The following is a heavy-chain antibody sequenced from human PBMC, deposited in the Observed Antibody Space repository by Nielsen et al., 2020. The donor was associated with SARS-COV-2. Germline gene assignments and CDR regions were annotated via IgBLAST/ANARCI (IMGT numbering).Heavy chain of an antibody. CDR2: IYHSGRI. J-gene: IGHJ4*02. CDR1: GDSINSSNW. CDR3: ARGFDY. Sequence: SETLSLTCAVSGDSINSSNWRSWVRQPPGRGLEGIGEIYHSGRINYNPSLKSRVAISMEKSKNQFSLKLSSVTAADTAVYYCARGFDYWGQGTLVTVSS. V-gene: IGHV4-4*02.